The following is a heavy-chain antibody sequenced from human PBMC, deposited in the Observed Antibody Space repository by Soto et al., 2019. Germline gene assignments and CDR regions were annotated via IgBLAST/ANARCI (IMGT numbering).Heavy chain of an antibody. CDR2: ISSSSSYI. J-gene: IGHJ6*03. Sequence: GGSLRLSCAASGFTFSSYSMNWVRQAPGKGLEWVSSISSSSSYIYYADSVKGRFTISRDNAKNSLYLQMNSLRAEDTAVYYCARDLKYQLPPSAEWVYYYYYYYMDVWGKGTTVTVSS. D-gene: IGHD2-2*01. CDR1: GFTFSSYS. CDR3: ARDLKYQLPPSAEWVYYYYYYYMDV. V-gene: IGHV3-21*01.